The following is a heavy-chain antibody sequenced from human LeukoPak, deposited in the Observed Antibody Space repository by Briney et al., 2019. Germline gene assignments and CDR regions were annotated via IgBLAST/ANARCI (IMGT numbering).Heavy chain of an antibody. CDR3: TTFSTVVLSPYGAFDI. Sequence: SETLSLTCVVSGGSITSINWWNWVRQPPGKGLEWIGETHHSGTTNYNPSLKSRVTISIDTSKNQFSLKLSSVTAADTAIYYCTTFSTVVLSPYGAFDIWGQGTMVTVSS. J-gene: IGHJ3*02. V-gene: IGHV4/OR15-8*02. D-gene: IGHD2-8*01. CDR1: GGSITSINW. CDR2: THHSGTT.